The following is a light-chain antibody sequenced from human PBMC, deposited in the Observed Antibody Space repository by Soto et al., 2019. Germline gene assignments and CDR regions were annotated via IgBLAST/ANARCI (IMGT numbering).Light chain of an antibody. CDR3: QQYYSYPLT. CDR2: AAS. Sequence: IQMTQSPSTLPASVGDRFTITCRASQGISSYLAWYQQKPGKAPKLLIYAASTLQSGVPSRFSGSGSGTDFTLTISCLQSEDFATYYCQQYYSYPLTFGGGTKVDIK. V-gene: IGKV1-8*01. J-gene: IGKJ4*01. CDR1: QGISSY.